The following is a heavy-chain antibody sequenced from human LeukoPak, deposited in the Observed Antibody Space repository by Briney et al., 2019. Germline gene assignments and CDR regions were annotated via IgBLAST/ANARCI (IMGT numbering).Heavy chain of an antibody. Sequence: GGPLRLSCAASGFTFSSYSMNWVRQAPGKGLEWISYITTSSSAIYYADSVKGRFTISRDNAKNSLYLHVNILRDEDTAVYYCVRDRFFAFDIWGQGTTVTVSS. J-gene: IGHJ3*02. V-gene: IGHV3-48*02. D-gene: IGHD3-10*01. CDR2: ITTSSSAI. CDR3: VRDRFFAFDI. CDR1: GFTFSSYS.